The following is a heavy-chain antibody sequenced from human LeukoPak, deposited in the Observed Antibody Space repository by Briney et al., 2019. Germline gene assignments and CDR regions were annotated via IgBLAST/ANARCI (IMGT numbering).Heavy chain of an antibody. V-gene: IGHV3-48*01. CDR2: ISSSSSTI. CDR1: GFTFSSYH. J-gene: IGHJ4*02. Sequence: GGSLRLSCAASGFTFSSYHMNWVRQAPGKGLEWVSYISSSSSTIYYADSVKGRFTISRDNAKNSLYLQTNSLRAEDTAVYYCARDDPLPYGGPSFTFDYWGQGTLVTVSS. CDR3: ARDDPLPYGGPSFTFDY. D-gene: IGHD4-23*01.